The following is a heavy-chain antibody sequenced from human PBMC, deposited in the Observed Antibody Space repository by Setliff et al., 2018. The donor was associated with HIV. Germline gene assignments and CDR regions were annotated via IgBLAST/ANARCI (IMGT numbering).Heavy chain of an antibody. J-gene: IGHJ4*02. CDR3: VRLVDTGMISPLAYFDY. CDR2: MYPSVSS. CDR1: GDSITSYC. D-gene: IGHD5-18*01. V-gene: IGHV4-4*08. Sequence: SETLSLTCTVSGDSITSYCWSWVRQPPGKGLEWIGYMYPSVSSNYNPSLESRVTMSVDTSKNQFSLKLSSVTAADTAVYYCVRLVDTGMISPLAYFDYWGQGTLVTVSS.